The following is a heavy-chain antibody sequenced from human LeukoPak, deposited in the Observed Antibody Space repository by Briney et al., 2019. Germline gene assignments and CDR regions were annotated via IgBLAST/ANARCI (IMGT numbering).Heavy chain of an antibody. CDR1: GFTFSSYA. D-gene: IGHD2-2*01. CDR3: AKDRWSSTSMRWFDP. V-gene: IGHV3-23*01. CDR2: ISGSGGST. J-gene: IGHJ5*02. Sequence: GGSLRLSCAASGFTFSSYAMSWVRQAPGKGLEWVSAISGSGGSTYYADSVKGRFTISRDNSKNTLYLQMNSLRAEDTAVYYCAKDRWSSTSMRWFDPWGQGTQVTVSS.